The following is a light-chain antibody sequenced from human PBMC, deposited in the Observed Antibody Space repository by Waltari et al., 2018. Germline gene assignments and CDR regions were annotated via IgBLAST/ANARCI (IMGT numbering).Light chain of an antibody. CDR2: WAS. V-gene: IGKV4-1*01. Sequence: DIVMTQSPDSLAVSLGERATINCRSSQSLLFTSNNKNYLSWYQKKAGQPPRLLLYWASTRESGVPDRFSGGGSGTEFTLSISSLRAEDVAVYYCQQYYNTPLTFGGVTKVDI. J-gene: IGKJ4*01. CDR3: QQYYNTPLT. CDR1: QSLLFTSNNKNY.